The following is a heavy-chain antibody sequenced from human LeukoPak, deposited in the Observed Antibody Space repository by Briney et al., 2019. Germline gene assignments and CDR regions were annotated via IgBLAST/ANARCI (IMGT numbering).Heavy chain of an antibody. J-gene: IGHJ4*02. D-gene: IGHD3-16*01. CDR3: ASWGAGGNS. CDR2: INPDGSTK. Sequence: GGSLRLSCEASGFTLSTYWMNWVRQVPGKGLEWVANINPDGSTKRYVDSVKGRFTIARDNADNSLSLQMNSLRAEDTAVYYCASWGAGGNSWGQGTLVTVSS. V-gene: IGHV3-7*01. CDR1: GFTLSTYW.